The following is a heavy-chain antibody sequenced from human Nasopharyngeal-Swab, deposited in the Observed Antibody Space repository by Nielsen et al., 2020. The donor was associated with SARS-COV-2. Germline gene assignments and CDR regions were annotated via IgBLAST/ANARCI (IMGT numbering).Heavy chain of an antibody. V-gene: IGHV1-58*01. D-gene: IGHD4-11*01. J-gene: IGHJ6*02. CDR1: VFTFTSSA. CDR3: AAYSSGPYYYYYGMDV. Sequence: SVKVSCKASVFTFTSSAVQWVPQARGQRLEWIGWIVVGSGNTNYAQKFQERVTITRDMSTSTAYMELSSLRSEDTAVYYCAAYSSGPYYYYYGMDVWGQGTTVTVSS. CDR2: IVVGSGNT.